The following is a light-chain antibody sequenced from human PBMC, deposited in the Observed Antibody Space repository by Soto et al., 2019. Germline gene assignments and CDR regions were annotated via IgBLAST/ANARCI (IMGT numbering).Light chain of an antibody. V-gene: IGKV3-15*01. CDR2: SAS. CDR1: QSVNSD. J-gene: IGKJ4*01. CDR3: QKYNNWPLT. Sequence: ETVMTQSPATLSASPGESATLSCRASQSVNSDLAWYKQIPGQAPRRLIYSASTGATGGPARFSGSGSGTEFTLTISSLQSEDFEIYYCQKYNNWPLTFGGGTKVEI.